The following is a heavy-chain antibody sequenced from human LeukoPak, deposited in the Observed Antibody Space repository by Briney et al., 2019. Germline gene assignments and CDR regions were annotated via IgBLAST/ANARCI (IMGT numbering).Heavy chain of an antibody. CDR2: ISWNSGSI. D-gene: IGHD1-26*01. J-gene: IGHJ6*02. V-gene: IGHV3-9*01. CDR1: GFTFDDCA. CDR3: AKDISEYYGMDV. Sequence: PGRSLRLSCAASGFTFDDCAMHWVRQAPGNGLEWVSGISWNSGSIGYADSVKGRFTISRDNAKNSLYLQMNSLRAEDTALYYCAKDISEYYGMDVWGQGTTVTVSS.